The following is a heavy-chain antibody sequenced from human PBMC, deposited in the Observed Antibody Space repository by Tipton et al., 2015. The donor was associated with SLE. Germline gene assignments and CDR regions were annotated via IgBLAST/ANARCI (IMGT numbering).Heavy chain of an antibody. V-gene: IGHV3-74*01. CDR1: GFTFSSYW. CDR3: AKESHYYDSSGQWYFDY. CDR2: LNSDGSST. D-gene: IGHD3-22*01. J-gene: IGHJ4*02. Sequence: SLRLSCAASGFTFSSYWMHWVRQAPGKGLVWVSRLNSDGSSTSYADSVKGRFTISRDNSKNTLYLQMNSLRAEDTAGYYCAKESHYYDSSGQWYFDYWGQGPLATVSS.